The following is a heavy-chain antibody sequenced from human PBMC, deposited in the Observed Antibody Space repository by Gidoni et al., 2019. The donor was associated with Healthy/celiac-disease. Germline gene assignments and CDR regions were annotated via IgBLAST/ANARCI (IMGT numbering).Heavy chain of an antibody. CDR2: ISWDGGST. CDR1: GFPFDDYT. D-gene: IGHD1-26*01. V-gene: IGHV3-43*01. CDR3: AKDEAGATSYIDY. Sequence: VQLVESGGVVVQPGGSLRHSCAASGFPFDDYTMHWVRQAPGKGLVWVSLISWDGGSTYYADSVKGRFTIARDNSKNSLYLQMNSLRTEDTALYYCAKDEAGATSYIDYWGQGTLVTVSS. J-gene: IGHJ4*02.